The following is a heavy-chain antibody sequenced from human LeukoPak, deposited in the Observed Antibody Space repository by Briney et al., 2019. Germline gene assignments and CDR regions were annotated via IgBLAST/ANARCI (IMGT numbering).Heavy chain of an antibody. CDR3: AHSSWRHFSSGYNYFDY. Sequence: SGPTLVNPRQTLTLTCTFSGFSGSTSGVGVGWIGQPPGKALEWLALIYWDDDMRYSPSLKSRLTITKDTSKNQVVLTMTHMDPVDTATYYCAHSSWRHFSSGYNYFDYWGQGTLVTVSS. D-gene: IGHD3-3*02. V-gene: IGHV2-5*02. CDR1: GFSGSTSGVG. J-gene: IGHJ4*02. CDR2: IYWDDDM.